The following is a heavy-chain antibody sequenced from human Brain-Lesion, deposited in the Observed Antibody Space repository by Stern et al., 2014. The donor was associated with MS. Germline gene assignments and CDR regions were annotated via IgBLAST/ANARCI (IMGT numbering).Heavy chain of an antibody. D-gene: IGHD3-22*01. CDR2: IYYIGST. V-gene: IGHV4-30-4*01. CDR3: ARAFLGDDRSAYYGWFDP. Sequence: VQLLESGPGLVKPSQTLSLTCTVSGGSISSGDYYWSWIRQPPGKGLEWIGYIYYIGSTFYNPSLKSRVTISVDTSKNQFSLKLSSVTAADTAVYYCARAFLGDDRSAYYGWFDPWGQGTLVTVSS. CDR1: GGSISSGDYY. J-gene: IGHJ5*02.